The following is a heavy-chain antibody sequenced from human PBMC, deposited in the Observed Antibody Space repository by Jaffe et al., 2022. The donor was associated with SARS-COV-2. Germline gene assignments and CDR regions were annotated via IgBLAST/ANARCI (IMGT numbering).Heavy chain of an antibody. D-gene: IGHD3-9*01. CDR1: GGSFSGYY. Sequence: QVQLQQWGAGLLKPSETLSLTCAVYGGSFSGYYWSWIRQPPGKGLEWIGEINHSGSTNYNPSLKSRVTISVDTSKNQFSLKLSSVTAADTAVYYCARGWGRRYFDSGWGQGTLVTVSS. V-gene: IGHV4-34*01. CDR2: INHSGST. J-gene: IGHJ4*02. CDR3: ARGWGRRYFDSG.